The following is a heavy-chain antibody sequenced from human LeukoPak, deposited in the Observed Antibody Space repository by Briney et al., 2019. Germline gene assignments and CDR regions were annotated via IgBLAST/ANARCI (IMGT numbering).Heavy chain of an antibody. D-gene: IGHD6-6*01. J-gene: IGHJ4*02. V-gene: IGHV3-21*01. CDR1: GFTFSSYS. CDR2: ISGSRTYI. CDR3: ARRVTSSSSRXFDY. Sequence: PGGSLRLSCAASGFTFSSYSMNWVRQAPGKGLEWVSSISGSRTYIYYADSVKGRFTISRDNAKNSLYLQMNSLRAEDTAVYYCARRVTSSSSRXFDYWGQGTLVTVSS.